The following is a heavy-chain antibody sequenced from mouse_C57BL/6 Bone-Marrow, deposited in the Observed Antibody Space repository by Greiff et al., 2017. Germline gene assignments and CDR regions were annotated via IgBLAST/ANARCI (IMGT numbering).Heavy chain of an antibody. J-gene: IGHJ1*03. CDR3: ARNGYLLYWYFDV. Sequence: VQRVESGPGLVQPSQSLSITCTVSGFSLTSYGVHWVRQSPGKGLEWLGVIWSGGSTDYNAAFISRLSISKDNSKSQVFFKMNSLQADDTAIYYCARNGYLLYWYFDVWGTGTTVTVSS. V-gene: IGHV2-2*01. CDR2: IWSGGST. CDR1: GFSLTSYG. D-gene: IGHD2-1*01.